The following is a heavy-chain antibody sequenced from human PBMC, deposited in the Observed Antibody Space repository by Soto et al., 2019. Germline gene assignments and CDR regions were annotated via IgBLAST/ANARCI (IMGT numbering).Heavy chain of an antibody. J-gene: IGHJ3*02. CDR1: GFTFSSYS. CDR3: ARDRYTAMAPLDAFDI. V-gene: IGHV3-21*01. Sequence: GGSLRLSCAASGFTFSSYSMNWVRQAPGKGLEWVSSISSSSSYIYYADSVKGRFTISRDNAKNSLYLQMNSLRAEDTAVYYCARDRYTAMAPLDAFDIWGQGTMVTV. D-gene: IGHD5-18*01. CDR2: ISSSSSYI.